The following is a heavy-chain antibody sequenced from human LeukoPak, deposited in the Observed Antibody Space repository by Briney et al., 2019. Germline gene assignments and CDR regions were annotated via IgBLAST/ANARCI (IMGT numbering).Heavy chain of an antibody. CDR2: VYHSGSI. V-gene: IGHV4-38-2*02. CDR1: GDSLVSGHY. D-gene: IGHD1-26*01. Sequence: PSETLSLTCTVSGDSLVSGHYWGWIRQPPGQGLEWVGSVYHSGSIYYNPSLKSRVTISVDTSKNQFSLKLSSVTAADTAVYYCARHDPVVGATPLDYWGQGTLVTVSS. CDR3: ARHDPVVGATPLDY. J-gene: IGHJ4*02.